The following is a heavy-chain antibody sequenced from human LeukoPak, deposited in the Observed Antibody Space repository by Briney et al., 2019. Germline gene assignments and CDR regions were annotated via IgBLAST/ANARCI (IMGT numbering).Heavy chain of an antibody. D-gene: IGHD3-22*01. CDR1: GGSISSGDYY. CDR2: MYYSGST. V-gene: IGHV4-30-4*01. CDR3: ARPYYYDSRIDP. Sequence: PSQTLSLTCTVSGGSISSGDYYWSWIRQPPWKGLEWIAYMYYSGSTYNPSLKSRVTMSADTSKNQLSLKLSSVTAADTAVYYCARPYYYDSRIDPWGHGILVTVSS. J-gene: IGHJ5*02.